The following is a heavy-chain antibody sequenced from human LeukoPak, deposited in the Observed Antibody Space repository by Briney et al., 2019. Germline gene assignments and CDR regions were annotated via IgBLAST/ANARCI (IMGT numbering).Heavy chain of an antibody. J-gene: IGHJ4*02. CDR3: ARGIWGSGWYYSDY. Sequence: ASVSVSCTASGYTFTGYYMHWVGRAPGQGGEWMGWINPNSGGTNYTQKFQDWVTITRDTSISTAYMELSRLRSDDTAVYYCARGIWGSGWYYSDYWGQGTLVTVSS. D-gene: IGHD6-19*01. CDR2: INPNSGGT. CDR1: GYTFTGYY. V-gene: IGHV1-2*04.